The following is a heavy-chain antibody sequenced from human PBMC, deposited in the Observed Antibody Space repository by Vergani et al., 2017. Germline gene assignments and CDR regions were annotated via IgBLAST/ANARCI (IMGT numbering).Heavy chain of an antibody. CDR3: ARAERGGSDY. J-gene: IGHJ4*02. CDR2: ISSSSYI. Sequence: EVQLVESGGGLVKPGGSLRLSCAVSGFTFSSYSMNWVRQAPGKGLEWVSSISSSSYIYYADSVKGRFTISRDNAKNSLYLQMNSLRAGDTAVYYCARAERGGSDYWGQGTLVTVSS. D-gene: IGHD2-15*01. CDR1: GFTFSSYS. V-gene: IGHV3-21*01.